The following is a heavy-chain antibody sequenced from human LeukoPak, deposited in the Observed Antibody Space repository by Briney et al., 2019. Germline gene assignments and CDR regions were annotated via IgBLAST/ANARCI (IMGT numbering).Heavy chain of an antibody. CDR3: ARAQNLGATLVDY. J-gene: IGHJ4*02. D-gene: IGHD1-26*01. CDR1: GASISSYF. V-gene: IGHV4-59*01. Sequence: NPSETLSLTCTVSGASISSYFWTWIRQPPGKGLEWIGYIYYSGSTNYNPSLKSRVTISLDTSKNQFSLKLSSVTAADTAVYYCARAQNLGATLVDYWGQGTLVTVSS. CDR2: IYYSGST.